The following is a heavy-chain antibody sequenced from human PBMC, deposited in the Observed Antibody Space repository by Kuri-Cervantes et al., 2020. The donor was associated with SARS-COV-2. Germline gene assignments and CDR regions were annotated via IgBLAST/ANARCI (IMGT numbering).Heavy chain of an antibody. CDR1: GFTFSSYA. CDR3: AKDLFRQWLGQNYYYYYYGMDV. Sequence: GESLKISCAASGFTFSSYAMSWVRQAPGKGLEWVSAISGSGGSTYYADSVKGRFTISRDNSKNTLYLQMNSLRAEDTAVYYCAKDLFRQWLGQNYYYYYYGMDVWGQGTTVTVSS. J-gene: IGHJ6*02. CDR2: ISGSGGST. D-gene: IGHD6-19*01. V-gene: IGHV3-23*01.